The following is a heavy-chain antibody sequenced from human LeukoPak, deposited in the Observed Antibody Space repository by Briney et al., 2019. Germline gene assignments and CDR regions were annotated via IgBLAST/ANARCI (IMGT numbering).Heavy chain of an antibody. CDR2: FIPILGIA. CDR3: ARDFVWFGELGLDP. J-gene: IGHJ5*02. Sequence: SVNLSCKPSGGTFSSYAISWVRQAPRQGLEGMGRFIPILGIANYAQKFQGRCTITADKSTSPAYMELSSLRSEDTAVYCCARDFVWFGELGLDPWGQGPLVTVSS. CDR1: GGTFSSYA. V-gene: IGHV1-69*04. D-gene: IGHD3-10*01.